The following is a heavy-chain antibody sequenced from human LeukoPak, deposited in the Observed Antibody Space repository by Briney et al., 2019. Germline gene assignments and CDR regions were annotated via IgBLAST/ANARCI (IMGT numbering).Heavy chain of an antibody. CDR2: ISSSGSTI. V-gene: IGHV3-48*03. CDR1: GFAFSSYE. J-gene: IGHJ6*02. CDR3: AREVVTMVRGVTYYYYYGMDV. D-gene: IGHD3-10*01. Sequence: PGGSLRLSCAASGFAFSSYEMNWVRHAPGEGLEWVSYISSSGSTIYYADSVKGRFTISRDNAKNSLYLQMNSLRAEDTAVYYCAREVVTMVRGVTYYYYYGMDVWGQGTTVTVSS.